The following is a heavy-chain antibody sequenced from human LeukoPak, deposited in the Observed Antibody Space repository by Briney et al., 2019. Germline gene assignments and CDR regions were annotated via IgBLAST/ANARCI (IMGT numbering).Heavy chain of an antibody. D-gene: IGHD5-12*01. CDR3: ARHTSGGYSGFPRFDY. CDR2: SSHSGNT. V-gene: IGHV4-38-2*01. J-gene: IGHJ4*02. Sequence: SETLSLTCAVSGYSISSNFYWGLIRQPPGEGLELIGRSSHSGNTYYHPSLKSRVTMSVDTSKNHFPLKLSFVTAADTAIYYCARHTSGGYSGFPRFDYWGQGTLVTVSS. CDR1: GYSISSNFY.